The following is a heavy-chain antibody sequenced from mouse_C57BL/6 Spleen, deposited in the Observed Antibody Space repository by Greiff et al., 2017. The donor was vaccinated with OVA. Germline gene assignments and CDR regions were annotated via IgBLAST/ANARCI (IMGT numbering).Heavy chain of an antibody. J-gene: IGHJ3*01. D-gene: IGHD2-4*01. CDR2: IDPEDGDT. V-gene: IGHV14-1*01. CDR1: GFNIKDYY. Sequence: EVQLQQSGAELVRPGASVKLSCTASGFNIKDYYMHWVKQRPEQGLEWIGRIDPEDGDTDYAPKFQGKATMTADTSSNTAYLQLSSLTSEDTAVYYCTNYDYPFAYWGQGTLVTVSA. CDR3: TNYDYPFAY.